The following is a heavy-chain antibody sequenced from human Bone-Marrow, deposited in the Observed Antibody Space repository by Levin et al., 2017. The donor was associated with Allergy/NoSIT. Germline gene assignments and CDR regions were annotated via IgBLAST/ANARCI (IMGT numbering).Heavy chain of an antibody. CDR2: ISFDGVNT. V-gene: IGHV3-30-3*02. Sequence: GGSLRLSCAASGFTFRSFAMRWVRQAPGKGLEWVAVISFDGVNTYYAKSVKGRFTISRENSQNTLYLQMDSLTPEDTAVYYCAKPQGLRQHLVASSHGMDVWGQGTTVIVSS. D-gene: IGHD6-13*01. J-gene: IGHJ6*02. CDR1: GFTFRSFA. CDR3: AKPQGLRQHLVASSHGMDV.